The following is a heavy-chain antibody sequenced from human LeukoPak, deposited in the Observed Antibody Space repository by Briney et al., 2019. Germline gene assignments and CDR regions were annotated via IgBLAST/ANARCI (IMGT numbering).Heavy chain of an antibody. V-gene: IGHV3-23*01. CDR1: GFTFTSYG. D-gene: IGHD3-22*01. J-gene: IGHJ4*02. CDR2: MSGSGGSR. Sequence: PGGSLRLSCAASGFTFTSYGMSSVRQAPGTGLEWVSAMSGSGGSRYYADTRKGRFTISRDNSKNALYLQMNRLRAEDMAVYSCATAGQRYYYDSSGYSPLDYWGQGTLVTVSS. CDR3: ATAGQRYYYDSSGYSPLDY.